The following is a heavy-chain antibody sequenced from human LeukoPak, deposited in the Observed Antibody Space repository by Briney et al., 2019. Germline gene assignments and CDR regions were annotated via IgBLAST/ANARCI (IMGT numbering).Heavy chain of an antibody. CDR1: GFTFSNYW. J-gene: IGHJ5*02. D-gene: IGHD5-18*01. CDR3: ARDPHGYWWFDP. Sequence: PGGSLLLSCAASGFTFSNYWMHWVRPAPGKGLVWVSRINSDGSSTTYAASVKGRFTISRDNAKNTLYLQMNSLRAEDTAVYYCARDPHGYWWFDPWGQGTLVTVSS. CDR2: INSDGSST. V-gene: IGHV3-74*03.